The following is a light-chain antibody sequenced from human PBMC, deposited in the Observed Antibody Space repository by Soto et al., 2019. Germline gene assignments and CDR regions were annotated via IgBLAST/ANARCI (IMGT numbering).Light chain of an antibody. CDR3: QQLYSYPLT. CDR2: TAS. J-gene: IGKJ4*01. CDR1: QGVNSY. Sequence: DIQLTQSPSFLSASVGDRVTVTCRASQGVNSYLAWYQQKPGKAPQLLIYTASTLQSGVPSRFSGSGSGTEFTLNITSLQPEDCAAYYCQQLYSYPLTFGGGTKVEIK. V-gene: IGKV1-9*01.